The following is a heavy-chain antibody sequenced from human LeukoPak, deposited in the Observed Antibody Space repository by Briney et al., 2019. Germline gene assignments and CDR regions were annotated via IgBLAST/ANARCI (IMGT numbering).Heavy chain of an antibody. J-gene: IGHJ4*02. CDR3: AREDFWSGYSFDY. V-gene: IGHV4-38-2*02. Sequence: SETLSLTCSVSGYSISSGYYWGWIRQSPGKGLEWFGCVYYSGSTYYNPSLKSRVTISVDTSKNQFSLKLSSVTAADTAVYYCAREDFWSGYSFDYWGQGTLVTVSS. CDR1: GYSISSGYY. CDR2: VYYSGST. D-gene: IGHD3-3*01.